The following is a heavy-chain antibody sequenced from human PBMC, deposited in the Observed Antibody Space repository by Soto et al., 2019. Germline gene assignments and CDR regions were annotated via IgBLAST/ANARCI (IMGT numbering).Heavy chain of an antibody. CDR2: IYPGDSDT. V-gene: IGHV5-51*01. CDR1: GYSFTSYW. Sequence: GESLKISCKGSGYSFTSYWIGWVRQMPGKGLEWMGIIYPGDSDTRYSPSFQGQVTISADKSISTAYLQWSSLKASDTAMYYCATAPGPRMGYRSDGNSPRGVWDYFFGMDVWSRGTTVT. J-gene: IGHJ6*02. CDR3: ATAPGPRMGYRSDGNSPRGVWDYFFGMDV. D-gene: IGHD2-15*01.